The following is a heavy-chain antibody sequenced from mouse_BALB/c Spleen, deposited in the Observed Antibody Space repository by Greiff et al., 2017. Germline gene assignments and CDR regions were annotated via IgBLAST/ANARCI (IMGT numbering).Heavy chain of an antibody. D-gene: IGHD2-4*01. V-gene: IGHV5-15*02. J-gene: IGHJ4*01. CDR3: ARLLMITSALDY. CDR2: ISNLAYSI. Sequence: EVKVVESGGGLVQPGGSRKLSCAASGFTFSDYGMAWVRQAPGKGPEWVAFISNLAYSIYYADTVTGRFTISRENAKNTLYLEMSSLRSEDTAMYYCARLLMITSALDYWGQGTSVTVSS. CDR1: GFTFSDYG.